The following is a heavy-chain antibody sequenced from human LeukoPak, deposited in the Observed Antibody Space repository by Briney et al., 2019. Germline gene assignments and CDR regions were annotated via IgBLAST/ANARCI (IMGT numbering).Heavy chain of an antibody. CDR1: GFTFSSYE. J-gene: IGHJ4*02. D-gene: IGHD6-13*01. CDR2: ISSSGSTI. Sequence: GGSLRLSCAASGFTFSSYEMNWVRQAPGEGLEWVSYISSSGSTIYYADSVKGRFTISRDNAKNSLYLQMNSLRAEDTAVYYCARRGSWYYFDYWGQGTLVTVSS. V-gene: IGHV3-48*03. CDR3: ARRGSWYYFDY.